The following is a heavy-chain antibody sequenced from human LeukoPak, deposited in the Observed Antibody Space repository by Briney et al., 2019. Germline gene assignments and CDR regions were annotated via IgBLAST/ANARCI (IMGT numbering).Heavy chain of an antibody. D-gene: IGHD3-22*01. J-gene: IGHJ3*02. CDR1: GGSISSSSYY. CDR2: IYHSGST. V-gene: IGHV4-39*07. CDR3: ARGQPNYYDSSGYSPGAAFDI. Sequence: PSETLSLTCTVSGGSISSSSYYWGWIRQPPGKGLEWIGYIYHSGSTYYNPSLKGRVTISVDRSKNQFSLKLSPVTAADTAVYYCARGQPNYYDSSGYSPGAAFDIWGQGTMVTVSS.